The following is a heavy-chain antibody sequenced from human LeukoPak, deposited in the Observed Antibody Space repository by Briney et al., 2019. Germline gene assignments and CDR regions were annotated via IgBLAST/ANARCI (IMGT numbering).Heavy chain of an antibody. V-gene: IGHV1-18*01. J-gene: IGHJ4*02. CDR1: GYTFTSYG. CDR2: ISGHDGKT. D-gene: IGHD3-22*01. CDR3: ASGDPYYYDSYGY. Sequence: ASVKVSCKASGYTFTSYGISWLRQAPGQGLEWMGWISGHDGKTNYAQKFQGRVTMTSDTSTNTAYMELRSLRSDDTALYYCASGDPYYYDSYGYWGQGTLVTVSS.